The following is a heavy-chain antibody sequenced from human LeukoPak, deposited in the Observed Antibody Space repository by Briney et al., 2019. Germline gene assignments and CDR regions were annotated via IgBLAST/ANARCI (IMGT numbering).Heavy chain of an antibody. D-gene: IGHD1-26*01. V-gene: IGHV3-33*08. CDR2: IWYGGSNK. J-gene: IGHJ4*02. Sequence: GGSLRLSCAASGFTFSSYGMHWVRQAPGKGLEWVAVIWYGGSNKYYADSVKGRFTISRDNSKNTLYLQMNSLRAEDTAVYYCARDLSGSYTFDYLGQGTLVTVSS. CDR3: ARDLSGSYTFDY. CDR1: GFTFSSYG.